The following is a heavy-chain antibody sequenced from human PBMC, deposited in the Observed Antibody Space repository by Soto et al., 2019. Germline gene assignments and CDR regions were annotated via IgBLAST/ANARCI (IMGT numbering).Heavy chain of an antibody. CDR2: SIPMIGAT. CDR3: ARYWSAGTLYGAFDI. V-gene: IGHV1-69*06. J-gene: IGHJ3*02. Sequence: QVQLVQSGSEVKKPGSSVKVSCKASGGTFSDFTLSWLRQAPGRGLEWMGGSIPMIGATNNAQKLKGRLTITADKSTGTVYMELNSLRYDDTAVYDCARYWSAGTLYGAFDIWGQGTEVTVSP. D-gene: IGHD1-1*01. CDR1: GGTFSDFT.